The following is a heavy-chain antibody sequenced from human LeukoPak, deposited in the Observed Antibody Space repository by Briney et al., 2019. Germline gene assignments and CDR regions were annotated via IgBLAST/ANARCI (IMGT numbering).Heavy chain of an antibody. CDR2: ISGSGGST. Sequence: PGGSLRLSCAASGFTFSSYAMSWVRQAPGKGLEWVSAISGSGGSTYYADSVKGRFTISRDNSKNTPYLQMNSLRAEDTAVYYCAKGDIVVAPAAIFFDYWGQGTLVTVSS. V-gene: IGHV3-23*01. J-gene: IGHJ4*02. CDR1: GFTFSSYA. D-gene: IGHD2-2*02. CDR3: AKGDIVVAPAAIFFDY.